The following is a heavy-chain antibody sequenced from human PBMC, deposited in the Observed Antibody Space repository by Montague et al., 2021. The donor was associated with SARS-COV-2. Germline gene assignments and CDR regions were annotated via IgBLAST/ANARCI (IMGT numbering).Heavy chain of an antibody. CDR3: ATPRGQLWFGDWAGLDY. CDR1: GLTFSSYA. D-gene: IGHD3-10*01. CDR2: ISYDGSNK. Sequence: SLRLSCAASGLTFSSYAMHWVRQAPGKGLEWVSVISYDGSNKYYADSVKGRFIISRDNSKNTLYLQMNSLRAEDTAVYYCATPRGQLWFGDWAGLDYWGQGTLVTVSS. V-gene: IGHV3-30-3*01. J-gene: IGHJ4*02.